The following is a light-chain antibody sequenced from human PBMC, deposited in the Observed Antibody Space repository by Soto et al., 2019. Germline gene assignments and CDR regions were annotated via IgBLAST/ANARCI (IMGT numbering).Light chain of an antibody. CDR3: QQCHKWPRIT. J-gene: IGKJ5*01. CDR2: GAS. Sequence: EIVLTQSPATFSVSQGAGATLSCRPSENVDTNLAWYQHKPGQAPRLLIYGASTRAAGVPARFSGSGSGTEFTLTISSLESEDVAVYYCQQCHKWPRITFGPGTRLEIK. V-gene: IGKV3-15*01. CDR1: ENVDTN.